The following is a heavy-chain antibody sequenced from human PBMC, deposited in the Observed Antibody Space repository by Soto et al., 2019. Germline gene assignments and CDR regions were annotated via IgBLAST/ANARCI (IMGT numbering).Heavy chain of an antibody. CDR1: GFTFSDYF. Sequence: QVQLVESGGGVVQPGRSLRLSCAASGFTFSDYFIHWVRQGPGKGLEWVAATSSVGSEKFYADSVKGRFTISRDNSKNTLYLQMNSLRVEDTAVYYCARDFPLKEFDCWGQGTRVTISS. CDR3: ARDFPLKEFDC. J-gene: IGHJ4*02. V-gene: IGHV3-30*01. CDR2: TSSVGSEK.